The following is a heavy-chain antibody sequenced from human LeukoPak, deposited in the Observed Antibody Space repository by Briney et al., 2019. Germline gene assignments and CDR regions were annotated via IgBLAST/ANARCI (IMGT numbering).Heavy chain of an antibody. Sequence: GGSLRLSCAGSGFSFSSYWMGWVRQTPGKGLEYVANIIQDGGETHYVDSVKGRFTISRDNAKKQLYLQMNRLRGEDTAVYSCVRALGDDSIGRDYAGNDFWGQGTLVIVSS. V-gene: IGHV3-7*01. CDR1: GFSFSSYW. CDR2: IIQDGGET. CDR3: VRALGDDSIGRDYAGNDF. J-gene: IGHJ4*02. D-gene: IGHD2-21*01.